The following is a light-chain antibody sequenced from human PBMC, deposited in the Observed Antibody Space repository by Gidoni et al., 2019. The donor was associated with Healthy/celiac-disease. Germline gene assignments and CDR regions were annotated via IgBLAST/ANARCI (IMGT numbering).Light chain of an antibody. CDR2: KDS. V-gene: IGLV3-25*03. CDR1: ALPKQY. CDR3: QSADSSGTSPYV. J-gene: IGLJ1*01. Sequence: SYALTPPPSVSVFPGQTARITCSGDALPKQYAYWYQQQPGQAPVLVIYKDSERPSGIPERFSGSSSGTTVTLTISGVQAEDEADYYCQSADSSGTSPYVFGTGTKVTVL.